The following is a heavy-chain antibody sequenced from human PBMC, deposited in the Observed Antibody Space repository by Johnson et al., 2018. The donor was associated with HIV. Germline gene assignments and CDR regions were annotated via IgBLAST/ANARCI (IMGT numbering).Heavy chain of an antibody. CDR1: GFTFSSYA. V-gene: IGHV3-30-3*01. CDR3: ERVTHIQLWANDAFDI. D-gene: IGHD5-18*01. Sequence: QVQLVESGGGVVQPGRSLRLSCAASGFTFSSYAMHWVRQAPGKGLEWVAVISYDGSNKYYADSVKVRFTISRDNSKNTLYLQMNSLRVEDTAVYDCERVTHIQLWANDAFDIWGQGTMVTVSS. J-gene: IGHJ3*02. CDR2: ISYDGSNK.